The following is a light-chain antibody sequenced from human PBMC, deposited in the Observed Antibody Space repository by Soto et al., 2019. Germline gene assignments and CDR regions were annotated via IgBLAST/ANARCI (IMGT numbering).Light chain of an antibody. Sequence: SSELTQPPSVSVAPGKTARITCGGNNIVSKTVHWYQQKPGQAPVLVIHYDSDRPPGIPERFSGSSSGNTAPLTISRGEAGDEADYYCQVWDSSSDHYVFGSGTKLTVL. V-gene: IGLV3-21*04. CDR3: QVWDSSSDHYV. CDR2: YDS. J-gene: IGLJ1*01. CDR1: NIVSKT.